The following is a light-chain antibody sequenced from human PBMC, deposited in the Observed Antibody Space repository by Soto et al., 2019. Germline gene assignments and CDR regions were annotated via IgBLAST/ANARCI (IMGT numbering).Light chain of an antibody. Sequence: DIQMTQSLSTLSASVGDRVTITCRASQSISSWLAWYQQKPGKAPKLLIYDASSLESGVPSRFSGSGSGTEFTLTISSRQPDDFATYYCQQYNSYSPLTFGGGTKVEIK. V-gene: IGKV1-5*01. CDR3: QQYNSYSPLT. CDR1: QSISSW. CDR2: DAS. J-gene: IGKJ4*01.